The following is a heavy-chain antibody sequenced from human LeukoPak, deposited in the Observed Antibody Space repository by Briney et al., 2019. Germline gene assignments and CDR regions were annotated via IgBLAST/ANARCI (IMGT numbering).Heavy chain of an antibody. D-gene: IGHD1-26*01. CDR2: ISWDGGST. CDR1: GFTFDDYT. CDR3: AKGDSGSYYGMDV. V-gene: IGHV3-43*01. J-gene: IGHJ6*02. Sequence: GGCLRLSCAASGFTFDDYTMPWVRQAPGKGLEWVSLISWDGGSTYYADSVKGRFTISRDNSKNSLYLQMNSLRTEDTALYYCAKGDSGSYYGMDVWGQGTTVTVSS.